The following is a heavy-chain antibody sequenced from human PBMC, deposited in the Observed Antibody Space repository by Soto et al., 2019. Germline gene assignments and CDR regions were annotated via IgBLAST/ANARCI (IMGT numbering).Heavy chain of an antibody. D-gene: IGHD1-26*01. CDR1: GFTFNNYG. CDR2: IWHDGSNK. V-gene: IGHV3-33*01. Sequence: QVQLVESGGGVVQPGRSLRLSCEASGFTFNNYGMHWVRQAPGKGLEWVALIWHDGSNKGYADSVKGRFTISRDNSKNTVNLQMNNLRVEDTAVYYCTRAAIRGELLEYWGQGTQVTVSS. J-gene: IGHJ4*02. CDR3: TRAAIRGELLEY.